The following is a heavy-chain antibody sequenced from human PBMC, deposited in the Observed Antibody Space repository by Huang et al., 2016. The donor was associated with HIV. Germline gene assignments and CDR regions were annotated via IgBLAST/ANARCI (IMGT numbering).Heavy chain of an antibody. CDR3: ARQGVGDFVVEPTGLGAFDI. CDR2: IDPGDSDT. V-gene: IGHV5-51*01. J-gene: IGHJ3*02. D-gene: IGHD2-2*01. CDR1: GYTFNGYW. Sequence: EVQLVQSGAVVKMPGESLKISCKGSGYTFNGYWIGWVRQMPGKGLEWMGIIDPGDSDTTYSPSFQGQVTISADKSISTAYLQWSGLKASDTAMYYCARQGVGDFVVEPTGLGAFDIWGQGTMVTVSS.